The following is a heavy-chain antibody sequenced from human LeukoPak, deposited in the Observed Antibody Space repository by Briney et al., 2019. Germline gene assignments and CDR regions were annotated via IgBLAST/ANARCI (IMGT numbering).Heavy chain of an antibody. CDR1: GGPIRSYY. Sequence: SETLSLTCTVSGGPIRSYYWSWIRQSPGKGLEWIGYIYYSGSTNYNPSLKSRVTISVDTSKNQFSLKLNSVTAADTAVYYRARIPVPTVTTIYYYMDVWGKGTTVTVSS. CDR2: IYYSGST. CDR3: ARIPVPTVTTIYYYMDV. D-gene: IGHD4-11*01. J-gene: IGHJ6*03. V-gene: IGHV4-59*01.